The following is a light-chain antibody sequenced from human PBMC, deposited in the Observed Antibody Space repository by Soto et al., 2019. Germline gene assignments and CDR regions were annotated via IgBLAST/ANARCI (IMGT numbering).Light chain of an antibody. CDR2: STN. CDR3: LLYYGGQLGV. V-gene: IGLV7-43*01. J-gene: IGLJ2*01. CDR1: TGAVTSGYY. Sequence: QAVVTQEPSLTVFPGGTVTLTCATSTGAVTSGYYPNWFQQKPGQAPRALIYSTNHKYSWTPARFSGSLLGGKAALTLSGVQPEDEADYYCLLYYGGQLGVFGGGTKLTVL.